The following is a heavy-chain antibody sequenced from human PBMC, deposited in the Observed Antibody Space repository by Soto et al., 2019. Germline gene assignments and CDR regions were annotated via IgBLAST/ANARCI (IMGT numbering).Heavy chain of an antibody. CDR1: GYTFTSYG. D-gene: IGHD6-19*01. CDR2: ISAYNGNT. Sequence: ASVKVSCKASGYTFTSYGISWVRQAPGQGLEWMGRISAYNGNTNYAQKLQGRVTMTTDTSTSTAYMELRSLRSDDTAVYYCARDGWLAVADTYYYYGMDVWGQGTTVTVSS. V-gene: IGHV1-18*01. CDR3: ARDGWLAVADTYYYYGMDV. J-gene: IGHJ6*02.